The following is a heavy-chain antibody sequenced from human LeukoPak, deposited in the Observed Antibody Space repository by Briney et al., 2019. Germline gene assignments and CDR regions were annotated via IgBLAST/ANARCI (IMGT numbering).Heavy chain of an antibody. CDR3: AITGCSSTSCYRGYYYYYGMDV. V-gene: IGHV1-8*01. CDR1: GYTFTSYD. Sequence: GASVKVSCTASGYTFTSYDINWVRQATGQGLEWMGWMNPNSGNTGYAQKFQGRVTMTRNTSISTAYMELSSLRSEDTAVYYCAITGCSSTSCYRGYYYYYGMDVWGQGTTVTVSS. CDR2: MNPNSGNT. D-gene: IGHD2-2*02. J-gene: IGHJ6*02.